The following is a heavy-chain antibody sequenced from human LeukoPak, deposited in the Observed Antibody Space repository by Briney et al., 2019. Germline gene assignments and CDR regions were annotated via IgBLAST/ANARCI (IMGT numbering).Heavy chain of an antibody. Sequence: SQTLSLTCAISGDSFSSNSAAWDWVRQSPSRGLEWLGSTYYRSKWYNDYAVSVKSRITINPDTSKNQFSLQLNSVTPEDTAVYYCARDGGDRDWYFDIWGRGTLVTVSS. D-gene: IGHD3-3*01. CDR1: GDSFSSNSAA. J-gene: IGHJ2*01. V-gene: IGHV6-1*01. CDR3: ARDGGDRDWYFDI. CDR2: TYYRSKWYN.